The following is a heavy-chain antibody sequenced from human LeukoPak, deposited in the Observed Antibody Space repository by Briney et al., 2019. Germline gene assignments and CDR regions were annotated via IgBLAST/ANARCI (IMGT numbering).Heavy chain of an antibody. J-gene: IGHJ4*02. D-gene: IGHD5-18*01. Sequence: GASVKVSCKGSGYTFTSYGISWLRQAPGQGLEWMGWISAYNGNTNYAQKLQGRVTMTTDTSTSTAYMELRSLRSDDTAVYYCARCDRGPHTAMADYWGQGALVTVSS. V-gene: IGHV1-18*01. CDR1: GYTFTSYG. CDR2: ISAYNGNT. CDR3: ARCDRGPHTAMADY.